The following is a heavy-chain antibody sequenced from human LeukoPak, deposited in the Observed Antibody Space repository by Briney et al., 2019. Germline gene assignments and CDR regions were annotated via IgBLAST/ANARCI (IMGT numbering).Heavy chain of an antibody. CDR1: GFTFSSYG. CDR2: ISYDGSNK. D-gene: IGHD3-9*01. V-gene: IGHV3-30*18. CDR3: AKGGPTSDWLLFNY. J-gene: IGHJ4*02. Sequence: GGSLRLSCAASGFTFSSYGMHWVRQAPGKGLEWVAVISYDGSNKYYADSVKGRSTISRDNSKNTLYLQMNSLRAEDTAVYYCAKGGPTSDWLLFNYWGQGTLVTVSS.